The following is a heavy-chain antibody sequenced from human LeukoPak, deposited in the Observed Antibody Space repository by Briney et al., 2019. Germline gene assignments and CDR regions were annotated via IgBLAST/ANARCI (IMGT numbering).Heavy chain of an antibody. CDR1: GYTLTELS. V-gene: IGHV1-24*01. CDR3: ARDGSGYSGSSLHYYYYMDV. CDR2: FDPEDGET. Sequence: ASVKVSCKVSGYTLTELSMHWVRQAPGKGLEWMGGFDPEDGETIYAQKFQGRVTMTRDMSTSTVYMELSSLRSEDTAVYYCARDGSGYSGSSLHYYYYMDVWGKGTTVTVSS. J-gene: IGHJ6*03. D-gene: IGHD5-12*01.